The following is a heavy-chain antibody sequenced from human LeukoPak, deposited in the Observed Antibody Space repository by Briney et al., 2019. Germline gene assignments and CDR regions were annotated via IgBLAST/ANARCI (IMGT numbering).Heavy chain of an antibody. Sequence: TSQTLSLTCAVYGGSFSGYYWSWIRQPPGKGLEWIGEINHSGSTNYNPSLKSRVTISVDTSKNQFSLKLSSVTAADTAVYYCARAQPRPRTQHYCYFDLWGRGTLVTVSS. V-gene: IGHV4-34*01. J-gene: IGHJ2*01. CDR1: GGSFSGYY. CDR2: INHSGST. CDR3: ARAQPRPRTQHYCYFDL. D-gene: IGHD1-14*01.